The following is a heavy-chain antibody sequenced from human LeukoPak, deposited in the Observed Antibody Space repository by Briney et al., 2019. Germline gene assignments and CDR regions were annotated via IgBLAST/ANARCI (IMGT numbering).Heavy chain of an antibody. CDR1: GYTFTSYA. D-gene: IGHD5-18*01. Sequence: ASVKVSCKASGYTFTSYAISWVRQAPGQGLEWMGWISGYNGNTKYAQKVQGRVTMTTDTSTSTAYMELRSLRSDDTAVYYCARGYSYGSGYYYGMDVWGQGTTVTVSS. J-gene: IGHJ6*02. V-gene: IGHV1-18*01. CDR2: ISGYNGNT. CDR3: ARGYSYGSGYYYGMDV.